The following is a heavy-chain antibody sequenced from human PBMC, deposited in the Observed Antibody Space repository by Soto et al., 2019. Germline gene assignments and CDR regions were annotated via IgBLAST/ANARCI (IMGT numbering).Heavy chain of an antibody. CDR1: GFTFSIYA. Sequence: PGESLRHSFETSGFTFSIYAMYWFRQAPGKGLEYVSAISSNGGSTYYANSVKGRFTISRDNSKNTLYLQMGSLRAEDMAVYYCARTSQYYFDYWGQGP. CDR2: ISSNGGST. CDR3: ARTSQYYFDY. J-gene: IGHJ4*02. V-gene: IGHV3-64*01.